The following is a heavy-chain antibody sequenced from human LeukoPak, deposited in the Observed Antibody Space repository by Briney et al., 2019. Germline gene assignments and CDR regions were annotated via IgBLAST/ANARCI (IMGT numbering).Heavy chain of an antibody. CDR1: GGSISSYY. CDR3: ARAEVRARGWFDP. Sequence: SETLSLTCTVSGGSISSYYWSWIRQPPGKGLEWIGYIYYSGSTNYNPSLKSRVTISVDTSKNQFSRKLSSVTAADTAVYYCARAEVRARGWFDPWGQGTLVTVSS. J-gene: IGHJ5*02. D-gene: IGHD3-10*01. CDR2: IYYSGST. V-gene: IGHV4-59*01.